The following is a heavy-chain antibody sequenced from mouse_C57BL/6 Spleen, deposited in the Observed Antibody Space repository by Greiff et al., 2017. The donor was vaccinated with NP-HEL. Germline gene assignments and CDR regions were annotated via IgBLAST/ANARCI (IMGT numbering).Heavy chain of an antibody. D-gene: IGHD2-5*01. J-gene: IGHJ2*01. V-gene: IGHV1-52*01. CDR1: GYTFTSYW. Sequence: VQLQQSGAELVRPGSSVKLSCKASGYTFTSYWMHWVKQRPIQGLEWIGNIDPSDSETHYNQKFKDKATLTVDKSSSTAYMQLSSLTSEDSAVYYCARSRSNSLFDYWGQSTTLTVSS. CDR3: ARSRSNSLFDY. CDR2: IDPSDSET.